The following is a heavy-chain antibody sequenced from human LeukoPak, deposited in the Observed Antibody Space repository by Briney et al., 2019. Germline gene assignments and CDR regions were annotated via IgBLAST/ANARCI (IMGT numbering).Heavy chain of an antibody. CDR1: GTSISSHY. J-gene: IGHJ6*03. CDR3: ARGNLAAPDYYYYYMDV. Sequence: PSETLSLTCTVSGTSISSHYWNWIRQPPGKGLEWIGYIYYNGSTHYSPSLKSRVTISLDTSKNQFSLKLSSVTAADTAVYYCARGNLAAPDYYYYYMDVWGKGTTVTVSS. D-gene: IGHD6-6*01. V-gene: IGHV4-59*11. CDR2: IYYNGST.